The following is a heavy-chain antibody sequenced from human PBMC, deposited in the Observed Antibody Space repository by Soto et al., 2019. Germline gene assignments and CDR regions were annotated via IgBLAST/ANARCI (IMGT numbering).Heavy chain of an antibody. D-gene: IGHD3-10*01. Sequence: SETLSLPYTVAGGSSRNSGGYWGWISQPPGKGLDWIGSIYYSGSTYYNPSLKSRVTISVDTSNNQFSLKLSSVTASDTAVYYCARHDYYASGTYYWGQGTLVTVSS. CDR2: IYYSGST. J-gene: IGHJ4*02. V-gene: IGHV4-39*01. CDR1: GGSSRNSGGY. CDR3: ARHDYYASGTYY.